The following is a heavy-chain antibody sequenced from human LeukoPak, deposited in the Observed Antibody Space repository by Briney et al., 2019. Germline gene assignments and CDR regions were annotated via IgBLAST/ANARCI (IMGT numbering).Heavy chain of an antibody. V-gene: IGHV3-33*08. D-gene: IGHD4-23*01. J-gene: IGHJ6*02. Sequence: GGSLRLSCAASGFTFSAYGIHWVRQAPGKELEWVAGNNQYNVESVKGRFTISRDSSKNTVYLQMNSLAVEDTAVYYCARDPPRVRNSWGDGFDVWGQGTTVTVSS. CDR2: NNQ. CDR3: ARDPPRVRNSWGDGFDV. CDR1: GFTFSAYG.